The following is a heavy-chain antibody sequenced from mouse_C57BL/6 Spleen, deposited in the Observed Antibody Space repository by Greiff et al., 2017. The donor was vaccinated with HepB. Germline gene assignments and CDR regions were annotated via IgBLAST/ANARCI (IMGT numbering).Heavy chain of an antibody. CDR3: ARGKPLPFAY. Sequence: ESGPGLVKPSQSLSLTCSVTGYSITSGYYWNWIRQFPGNKLEWMGYISYDGSNNYNPSLKNRISITRDTSKNQFFLKLNSVTTEDTATYYCARGKPLPFAYWGQGTLVTVSA. CDR2: ISYDGSN. CDR1: GYSITSGYY. V-gene: IGHV3-6*01. J-gene: IGHJ3*01.